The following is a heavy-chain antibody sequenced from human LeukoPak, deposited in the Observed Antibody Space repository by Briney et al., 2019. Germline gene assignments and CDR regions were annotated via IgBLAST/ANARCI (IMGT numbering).Heavy chain of an antibody. CDR1: GASIRSGDYY. J-gene: IGHJ3*02. CDR2: TYDSGST. CDR3: ARDCSGGSCYGAFDI. D-gene: IGHD2-15*01. V-gene: IGHV4-30-4*01. Sequence: PSETLSLTCTVSGASIRSGDYYWSWIRQPPGKGLEWIGYTYDSGSTYYNPSLKSRITISVDTSENRFSLKLSSVTATDTAVYYCARDCSGGSCYGAFDIWGQGTMVTVSS.